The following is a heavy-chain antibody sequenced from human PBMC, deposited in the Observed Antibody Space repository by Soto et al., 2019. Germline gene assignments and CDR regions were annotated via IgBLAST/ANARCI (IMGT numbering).Heavy chain of an antibody. CDR1: GFTFSSYE. D-gene: IGHD1-26*01. J-gene: IGHJ4*02. Sequence: PGGSLRLSCAASGFTFSSYEMAWVRQAPGKGLQWVSYISSGGSEIRYADSVKGRFTISRDDAKNSLYLQMNGLRAEDTAAYYCAGGIMYSGSYQHWGQGTLVTVPQ. V-gene: IGHV3-48*03. CDR2: ISSGGSEI. CDR3: AGGIMYSGSYQH.